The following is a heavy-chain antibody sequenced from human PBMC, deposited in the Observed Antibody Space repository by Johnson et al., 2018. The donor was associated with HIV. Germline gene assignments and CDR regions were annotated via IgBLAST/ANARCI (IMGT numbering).Heavy chain of an antibody. V-gene: IGHV3-7*02. J-gene: IGHJ3*02. CDR3: ARSCRYGYTCDAFDI. Sequence: VQLVESGGGLVQPGGSLRLSCAASGFTFSSYWMNWVRQAPGKGLEWVANINQDGSEKYFVDSVGGRFTISRDNSKNTLYLQMNSLRAEDTALYYCARSCRYGYTCDAFDIWGQGTMVTVSS. CDR1: GFTFSSYW. CDR2: INQDGSEK. D-gene: IGHD5-24*01.